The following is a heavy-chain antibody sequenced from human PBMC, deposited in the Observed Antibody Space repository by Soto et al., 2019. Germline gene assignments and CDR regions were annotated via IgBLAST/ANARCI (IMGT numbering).Heavy chain of an antibody. CDR1: GYTFTSYF. CDR3: ARDYCSSTSCYNPDY. V-gene: IGHV1-18*01. J-gene: IGHJ4*02. Sequence: ASVKVSCKASGYTFTSYFISWVRQAPGQGLEWMGWISAYNDNTNYAQKLQGRVAMTADTSQSTAYMELRSLTSDDTAVYYCARDYCSSTSCYNPDYWGQGTLVTVSS. CDR2: ISAYNDNT. D-gene: IGHD2-2*02.